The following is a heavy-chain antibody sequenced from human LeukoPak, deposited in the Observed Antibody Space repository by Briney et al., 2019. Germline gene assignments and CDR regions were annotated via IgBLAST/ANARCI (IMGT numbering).Heavy chain of an antibody. Sequence: ASVKVSCKASGYTFTGYYMHWVRQAPGQGLEWMGWINPNSGGTNYAQKFQGRVTMTRDTSISTAYMELSRLRSDDTAVYYCARERTSSSSSVWEDYWGQGTLVTVSS. V-gene: IGHV1-2*02. D-gene: IGHD6-6*01. CDR1: GYTFTGYY. CDR3: ARERTSSSSSVWEDY. CDR2: INPNSGGT. J-gene: IGHJ4*02.